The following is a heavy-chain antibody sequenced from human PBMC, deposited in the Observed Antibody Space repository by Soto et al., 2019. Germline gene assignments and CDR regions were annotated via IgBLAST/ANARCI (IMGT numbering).Heavy chain of an antibody. V-gene: IGHV3-13*05. D-gene: IGHD1-26*01. J-gene: IGHJ5*02. Sequence: GGSLRLSCAASGFTFSSYDMHWVRQATGKGLEWVSAIGTAGDPYYPGSVKGRFTISRENAKNSLYLQMNSLRAGDTAVYYCARGVIGGSYGSHWFDPWGQGTLVTVSS. CDR2: IGTAGDP. CDR3: ARGVIGGSYGSHWFDP. CDR1: GFTFSSYD.